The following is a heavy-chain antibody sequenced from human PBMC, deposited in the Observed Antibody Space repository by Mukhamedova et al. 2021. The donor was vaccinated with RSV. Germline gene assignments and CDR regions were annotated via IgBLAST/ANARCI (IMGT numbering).Heavy chain of an antibody. CDR3: ARVGGNTYGTFDY. CDR2: ITSDGSSA. V-gene: IGHV3-74*01. D-gene: IGHD5-18*01. J-gene: IGHJ4*02. Sequence: GLVWVSRITSDGSSATYADSVEGRFTISRDNAKNTLYLQMNSLRAEDTAVYYCARVGGNTYGTFDYWGQGTLVTVSS.